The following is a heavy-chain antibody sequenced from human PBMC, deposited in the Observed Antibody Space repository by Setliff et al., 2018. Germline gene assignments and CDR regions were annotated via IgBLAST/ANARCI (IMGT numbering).Heavy chain of an antibody. Sequence: ASVKVSCKASGFTFKTYSFSWIRQAPGQGLEWVGWISGYNGNTIYAQNFQGRVTIMTDESTSTAYMELSSLTSEDTAVYYCAREGVHTWSSTDYHYYMDVWGRGTTVTVSS. V-gene: IGHV1-18*01. J-gene: IGHJ6*03. D-gene: IGHD2-21*01. CDR2: ISGYNGNT. CDR1: GFTFKTYS. CDR3: AREGVHTWSSTDYHYYMDV.